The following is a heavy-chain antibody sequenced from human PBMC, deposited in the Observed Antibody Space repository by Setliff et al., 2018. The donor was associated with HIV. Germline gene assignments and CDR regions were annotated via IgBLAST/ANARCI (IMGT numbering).Heavy chain of an antibody. CDR2: IYENAYA. CDR3: ARAQMHRGVVSWSLYYFDY. CDR1: GGSFSGHY. D-gene: IGHD3-10*01. Sequence: PSETLSLTCGVSGGSFSGHYWSWIRQTPGKGLEWIGYIYENAYAHYTVSLRSRVTVSMDTSKNQFSLTLRSVTAADRAVYYCARAQMHRGVVSWSLYYFDYWGQGALVTVSS. V-gene: IGHV4-34*01. J-gene: IGHJ4*02.